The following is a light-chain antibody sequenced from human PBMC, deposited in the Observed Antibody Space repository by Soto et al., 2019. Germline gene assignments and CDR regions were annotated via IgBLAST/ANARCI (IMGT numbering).Light chain of an antibody. V-gene: IGLV1-44*01. CDR1: SSNIGSKT. Sequence: HSVLTQPPSASGTPGQRVTISCSGSSSNIGSKTVNWYQQLPGTVPKLLIYNSYQRPSGVPDRFSGSKSGTSASLAISGLQSEDEADYYCAAWAASLNGYVFGTGTKLTVL. J-gene: IGLJ1*01. CDR2: NSY. CDR3: AAWAASLNGYV.